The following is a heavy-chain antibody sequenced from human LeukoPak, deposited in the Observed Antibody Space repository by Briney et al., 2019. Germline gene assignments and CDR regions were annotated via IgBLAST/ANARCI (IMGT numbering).Heavy chain of an antibody. CDR1: GYSFTSYW. V-gene: IGHV5-51*01. J-gene: IGHJ4*02. CDR3: ARSRTRYYYDSSGYYRDFDY. D-gene: IGHD3-22*01. Sequence: PGESLKISCKGSGYSFTSYWIGWVRQMPGKGLEWMGIIYPGDSDTRYSPSFQGQVTISADKSISTAYLQWSSLKASDTAMYYCARSRTRYYYDSSGYYRDFDYWSQGTLVTVSS. CDR2: IYPGDSDT.